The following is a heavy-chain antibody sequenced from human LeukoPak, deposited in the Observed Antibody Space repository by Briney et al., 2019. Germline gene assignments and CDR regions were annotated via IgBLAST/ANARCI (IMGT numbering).Heavy chain of an antibody. CDR2: ISSSSTYT. V-gene: IGHV3-11*05. J-gene: IGHJ3*02. CDR1: KFTFSNYY. Sequence: GGSLRLSCAASKFTFSNYYVSWIRQAPGKGLEWVSYISSSSTYTDYADSVKGRFTISRDNAKNSLYLQMNSLRAEDTAVYYCARGRGSGSRWGGAFDIWGQGTVVTVSS. CDR3: ARGRGSGSRWGGAFDI. D-gene: IGHD3-10*01.